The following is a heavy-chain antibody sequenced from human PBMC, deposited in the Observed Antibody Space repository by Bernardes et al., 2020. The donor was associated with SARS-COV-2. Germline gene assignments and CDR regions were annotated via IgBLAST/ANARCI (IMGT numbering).Heavy chain of an antibody. CDR3: AWYRADH. J-gene: IGHJ4*02. D-gene: IGHD1-20*01. CDR2: ISYSGDYT. V-gene: IGHV3-11*03. CDR1: GFSLSDYY. Sequence: GSLRLSCTASGFSLSDYYMSWIRQTPGKGLEWVSYISYSGDYTKYADSVKGRFTISRDNAKNSLYLQINNLRAEDTAIYYCAWYRADHWGQGTLVTVSS.